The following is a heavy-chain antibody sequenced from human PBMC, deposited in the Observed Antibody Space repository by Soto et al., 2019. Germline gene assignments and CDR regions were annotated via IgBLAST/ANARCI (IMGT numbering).Heavy chain of an antibody. CDR3: AIIDTRGHWFDP. D-gene: IGHD1-26*01. V-gene: IGHV4-30-4*01. J-gene: IGHJ5*02. CDR2: IYYSGSA. Sequence: QVQLQESGPGLVKPSQTLSLTCTVSGDSITRGDYYWSLIRQPPGKCPEWIGYIYYSGSAQYNQSLKGRATRSIDTSKNNFSLKLSSVTAADTAIYYCAIIDTRGHWFDPWGQGYLVTVSS. CDR1: GDSITRGDYY.